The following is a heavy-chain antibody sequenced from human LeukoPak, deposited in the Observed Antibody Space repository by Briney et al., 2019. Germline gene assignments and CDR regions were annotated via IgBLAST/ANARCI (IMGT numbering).Heavy chain of an antibody. CDR2: IYYSGST. Sequence: SETLSLTCTVSGGSISSSSYYWGWIRQPPGKGLEWIGSIYYSGSTYYNPSLKSRVTISVDTSKNQFSLKLSSVTAADTAVYYCARAPLRYFDWLSYGLDYWGQGTLVTVSS. D-gene: IGHD3-9*01. CDR3: ARAPLRYFDWLSYGLDY. CDR1: GGSISSSSYY. J-gene: IGHJ4*02. V-gene: IGHV4-39*01.